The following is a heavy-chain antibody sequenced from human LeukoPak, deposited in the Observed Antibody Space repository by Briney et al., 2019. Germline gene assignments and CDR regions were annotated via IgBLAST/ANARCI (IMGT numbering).Heavy chain of an antibody. V-gene: IGHV4-59*01. Sequence: SETLSLTYAVYGGSFSGYYWSWIRRPPGKGLEWIGYIYYIGSANYNPSLESRVTMSVATSKNQFSLKLNSVTAADTAVYYCATMTTGSHWFDPWGQGTQVTVSS. CDR3: ATMTTGSHWFDP. CDR2: IYYIGSA. J-gene: IGHJ5*02. D-gene: IGHD4-11*01. CDR1: GGSFSGYY.